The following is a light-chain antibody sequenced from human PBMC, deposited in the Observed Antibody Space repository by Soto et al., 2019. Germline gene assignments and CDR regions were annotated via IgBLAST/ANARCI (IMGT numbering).Light chain of an antibody. J-gene: IGKJ3*01. V-gene: IGKV3-20*01. CDR2: GAS. CDR1: QSVSSSY. CDR3: QQYGSAPRIFT. Sequence: EIVLTQSPGTLSLSPGERAPLSCRASQSVSSSYLAWYQQKPGQAPRLLIYGASSRATGIPDRFSGSGSGTDFTLTISRLEPEDFAVYYCQQYGSAPRIFTFGPGTKVDIK.